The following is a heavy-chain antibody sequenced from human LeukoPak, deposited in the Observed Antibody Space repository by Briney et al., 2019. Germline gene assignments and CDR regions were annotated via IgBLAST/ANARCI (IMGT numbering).Heavy chain of an antibody. D-gene: IGHD2-2*01. Sequence: ASVKVSCKASGYTFTDYYMHWVRQAPGQGLEWMGWINPNRGGTNYAQKFQGRVTMTRDTSISTAYMGLSRLRSDDTAVYYCARIYCSSTNCYFFDYWGQGTLVTVSS. CDR2: INPNRGGT. CDR3: ARIYCSSTNCYFFDY. V-gene: IGHV1-2*02. J-gene: IGHJ4*02. CDR1: GYTFTDYY.